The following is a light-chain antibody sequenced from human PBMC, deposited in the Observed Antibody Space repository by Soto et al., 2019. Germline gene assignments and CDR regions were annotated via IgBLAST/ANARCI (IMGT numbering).Light chain of an antibody. Sequence: DIQMTQSPSTLSAAVGDRVTITCRASQSISTGLAWYQQKPRKAPKLLIYKTSTLESGVPSRFSGSGSGTEFTLTISSLQPDDFATYYCQQSYSTPRTFGQGTKVDI. J-gene: IGKJ1*01. V-gene: IGKV1-5*03. CDR1: QSISTG. CDR3: QQSYSTPRT. CDR2: KTS.